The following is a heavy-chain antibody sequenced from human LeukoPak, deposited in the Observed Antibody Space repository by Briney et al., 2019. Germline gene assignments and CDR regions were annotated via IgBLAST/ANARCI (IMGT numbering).Heavy chain of an antibody. Sequence: PVGSLRLSCAASGFTFSSYSMNWVRQAPGKGLEWVSSISSSSSYIYYADSVKGRFTISRDNAKNSLYLQMNSLRAEDTAVYYCARDSLQYYDFWSALGPQNWFDPWGQGTLVTVSS. CDR2: ISSSSSYI. J-gene: IGHJ5*02. CDR1: GFTFSSYS. V-gene: IGHV3-21*01. CDR3: ARDSLQYYDFWSALGPQNWFDP. D-gene: IGHD3-3*01.